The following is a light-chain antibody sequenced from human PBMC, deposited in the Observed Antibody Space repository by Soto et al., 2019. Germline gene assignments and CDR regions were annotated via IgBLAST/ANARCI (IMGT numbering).Light chain of an antibody. CDR2: EVS. V-gene: IGLV2-23*02. CDR1: SSDVGSYNL. J-gene: IGLJ1*01. CDR3: CSYAGSRRV. Sequence: QSALTQPASVSGSPGQSITISCTGTSSDVGSYNLVSWYQQHPGKAPKLMIYEVSKRPSGVSNRFSGSKSGNTAFLTISGLQAEDEADYYCCSYAGSRRVFGTGTKVTVL.